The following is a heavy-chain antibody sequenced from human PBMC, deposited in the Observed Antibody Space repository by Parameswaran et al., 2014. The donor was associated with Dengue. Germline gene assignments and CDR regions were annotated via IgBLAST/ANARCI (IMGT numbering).Heavy chain of an antibody. CDR2: IIPIFGTA. J-gene: IGHJ6*02. D-gene: IGHD2-2*01. V-gene: IGHV1-69*01. CDR3: ARILSEYQLPRHYYYGMDV. Sequence: WVRQAPGQGLEWMGGIIPIFGTANYAQKFQGRVTITADESTSTAYMELSSLRSEDTAVYYCARILSEYQLPRHYYYGMDVWGQGTTVTVSS.